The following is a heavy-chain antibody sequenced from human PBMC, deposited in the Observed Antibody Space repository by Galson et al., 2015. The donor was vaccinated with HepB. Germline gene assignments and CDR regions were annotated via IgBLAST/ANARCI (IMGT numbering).Heavy chain of an antibody. CDR3: ARGPVKNYYDSSGYYLDY. J-gene: IGHJ4*02. CDR1: GGTFSSYA. Sequence: SVKVSCKASGGTFSSYAISWVRQAPGQGLEWMGGIIPIFGTANYAQKFQGRVTITADESTSTAYMELSSLRSEDTAVYYCARGPVKNYYDSSGYYLDYWGQGTLVTVSS. V-gene: IGHV1-69*13. CDR2: IIPIFGTA. D-gene: IGHD3-22*01.